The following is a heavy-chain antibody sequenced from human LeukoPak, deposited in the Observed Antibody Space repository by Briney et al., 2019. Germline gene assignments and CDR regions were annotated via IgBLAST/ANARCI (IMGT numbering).Heavy chain of an antibody. V-gene: IGHV3-33*01. D-gene: IGHD4-17*01. Sequence: GVSLRLSCAATGYTFSTYGMHWVRQAPGKGLEWVALIWFDGNNKYYADSVKGRFTISRDNSKNTLYLQMNSLRVEDTAVYYCARERYGDYHFDYWGQGTLVTVSS. CDR2: IWFDGNNK. CDR3: ARERYGDYHFDY. CDR1: GYTFSTYG. J-gene: IGHJ4*02.